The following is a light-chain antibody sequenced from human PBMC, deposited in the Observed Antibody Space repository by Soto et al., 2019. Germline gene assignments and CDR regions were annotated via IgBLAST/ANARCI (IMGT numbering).Light chain of an antibody. CDR1: NIGSKS. CDR2: DDS. Sequence: SYELTQPPSVSVAPGQTASITCGGNNIGSKSVHWYQQKPGQAPVLVVYDDSVRPSGIPERFSGSNSRDTATVTISRVEAGDEADYYCQVWDSSTDHVVFGGRTKLTVL. J-gene: IGLJ2*01. CDR3: QVWDSSTDHVV. V-gene: IGLV3-21*02.